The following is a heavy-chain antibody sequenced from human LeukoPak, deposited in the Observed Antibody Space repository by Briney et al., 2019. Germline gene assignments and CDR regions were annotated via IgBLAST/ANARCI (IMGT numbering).Heavy chain of an antibody. CDR1: GFTFGNYA. CDR3: ANEYSKGDV. CDR2: ISNSGGST. D-gene: IGHD5-12*01. V-gene: IGHV3-23*01. Sequence: GGSLRLSCAASGFTFGNYAVSWVRQAPGKGLEWVSGISNSGGSTYYADSVKGRVTISRDNSKNTLYLHMNSPRAEDTAVYYCANEYSKGDVWGQGTMVTVSS. J-gene: IGHJ3*01.